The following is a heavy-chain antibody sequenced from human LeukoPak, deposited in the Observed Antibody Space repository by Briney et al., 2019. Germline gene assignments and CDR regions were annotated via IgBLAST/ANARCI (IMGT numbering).Heavy chain of an antibody. D-gene: IGHD3-9*01. CDR2: ISGSGGST. J-gene: IGHJ4*02. V-gene: IGHV3-23*01. CDR3: AKDLSSYDILPGYYRTSLFDY. Sequence: GGTLRLSCAASGFTFSSYGMSWVRQAPGKGLEWVSAISGSGGSTYYADSVKGRFTISRDNSKNTLYLQMNSLRAEDTAVYYCAKDLSSYDILPGYYRTSLFDYWGQGTLVTVSS. CDR1: GFTFSSYG.